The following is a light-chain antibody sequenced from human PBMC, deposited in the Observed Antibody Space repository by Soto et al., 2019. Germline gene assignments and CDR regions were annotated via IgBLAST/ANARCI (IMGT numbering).Light chain of an antibody. CDR3: QQSDGVPYT. CDR1: QSLNSL. V-gene: IGKV1-5*01. J-gene: IGKJ2*01. Sequence: DIQMTQSPSTLSASVGDRVTITCRASQSLNSLLAWYQQKPGRAPKLLIYDASTLESGVPSRFSGSGSGTEFTLTISSLQTDDFGTYYCQQSDGVPYTYGQGTKVEIK. CDR2: DAS.